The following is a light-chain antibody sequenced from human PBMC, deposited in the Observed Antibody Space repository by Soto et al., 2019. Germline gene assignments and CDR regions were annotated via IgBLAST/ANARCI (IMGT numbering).Light chain of an antibody. CDR2: EVN. V-gene: IGLV2-14*01. Sequence: QSALTQPASVSGSPGQSITISCTGTSSDVGGYNYVSWSQQHPGKAPKPIIYEVNNRPSGVSNRFSGSKSGNTASLTISGLQAEDEADYYCSSYTITDTYVFGSGTKVTV. CDR1: SSDVGGYNY. CDR3: SSYTITDTYV. J-gene: IGLJ1*01.